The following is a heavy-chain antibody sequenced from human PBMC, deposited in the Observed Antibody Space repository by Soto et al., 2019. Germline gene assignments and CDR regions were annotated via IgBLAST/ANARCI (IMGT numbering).Heavy chain of an antibody. Sequence: SETLSLTXTVSGGSISTYYWTWIRQPPGKGLQWIGYIHHSGSTNYNPSLKSRVTISVDTSKRRFSLRLSSLTTADTAVYYCARGGPLFYDFWSAKPTWFDPWGQGTLVTVSS. V-gene: IGHV4-59*01. D-gene: IGHD3-3*01. CDR2: IHHSGST. CDR3: ARGGPLFYDFWSAKPTWFDP. J-gene: IGHJ5*02. CDR1: GGSISTYY.